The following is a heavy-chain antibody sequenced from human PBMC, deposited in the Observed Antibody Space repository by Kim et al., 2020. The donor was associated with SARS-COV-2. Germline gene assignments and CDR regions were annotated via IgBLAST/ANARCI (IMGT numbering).Heavy chain of an antibody. CDR2: ISYDGSNK. J-gene: IGHJ6*02. CDR3: AKEEGSGYSSGWTYYYYGMDV. D-gene: IGHD6-19*01. CDR1: GFTFSSYG. V-gene: IGHV3-30*18. Sequence: GGSLRLSCAASGFTFSSYGMHWVRQAPGKGVEWVAVISYDGSNKYYADSVKGRFTISRDNSKNTLYLQMNSLRAEDTAVYYCAKEEGSGYSSGWTYYYYGMDVWGQGTTVTVSS.